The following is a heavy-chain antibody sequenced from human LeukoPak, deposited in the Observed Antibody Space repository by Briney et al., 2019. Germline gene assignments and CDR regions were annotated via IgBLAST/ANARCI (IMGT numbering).Heavy chain of an antibody. V-gene: IGHV1-8*01. D-gene: IGHD6-19*01. CDR3: AVFPASRIAVAGPYGMDV. CDR1: GYTFTSYD. J-gene: IGHJ6*02. CDR2: MNPNSGNT. Sequence: GASVKVSCKASGYTFTSYDINWVRQATGQGLEWMGWMNPNSGNTGYAQKFQGRVTMTRNTSISTAYMELSSLRSEDTAVYYCAVFPASRIAVAGPYGMDVWGQGTTVTVPS.